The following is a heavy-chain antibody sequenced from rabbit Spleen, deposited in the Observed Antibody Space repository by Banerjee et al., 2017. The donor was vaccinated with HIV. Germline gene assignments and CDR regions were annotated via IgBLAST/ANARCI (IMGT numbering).Heavy chain of an antibody. J-gene: IGHJ2*01. CDR1: GIDFSSTYY. CDR2: IDPNKSGST. CDR3: ARNYVNAFDP. V-gene: IGHV1S45*01. Sequence: QEQLEESGGGLVKPEGSLTLTCTASGIDFSSTYYMCWVRQAPGKGLELIACIDPNKSGSTRYASWAKGRFTISKTSSTTVTLQMTSLTAANTATYFCARNYVNAFDPWGPGTLVTVS. D-gene: IGHD1-1*01.